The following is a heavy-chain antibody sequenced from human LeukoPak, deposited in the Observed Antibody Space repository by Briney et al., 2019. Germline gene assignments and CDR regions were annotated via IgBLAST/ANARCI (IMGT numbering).Heavy chain of an antibody. CDR2: IKSDGSST. V-gene: IGHV3-74*01. Sequence: GGSLRLSCAASGFIFSDYWMHWVRQGPGKGLVWVSRIKSDGSSTSYADSVKGRFTISRDNSKNTLYLQMNSLRAEDTAVYYCARKVTSDPGYSYYYGMDVWGQGTTVTVSS. CDR1: GFIFSDYW. J-gene: IGHJ6*02. D-gene: IGHD4-11*01. CDR3: ARKVTSDPGYSYYYGMDV.